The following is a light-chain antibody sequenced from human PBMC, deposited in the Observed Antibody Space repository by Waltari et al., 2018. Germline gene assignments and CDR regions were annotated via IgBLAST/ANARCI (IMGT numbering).Light chain of an antibody. CDR3: QQYFFTPYT. V-gene: IGKV1-NL1*01. CDR2: VAS. J-gene: IGKJ2*01. CDR1: QGISNS. Sequence: DIQMTQSPSSLSASVGDRVTITCRASQGISNSLAWYQQKPGKAPNLLLSVASRLQSGVPSRFTGSGSGTDYTLTISSLQPEDFATYYCQQYFFTPYTFGQGTKLEI.